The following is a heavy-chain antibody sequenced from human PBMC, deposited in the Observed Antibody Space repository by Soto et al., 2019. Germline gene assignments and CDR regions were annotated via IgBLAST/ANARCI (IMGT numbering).Heavy chain of an antibody. Sequence: WETLSLTCTFSVGSIRSTTYYWAWIRQSPGKGLEWIGSIYYSGTTYYHPSLKSRVTMSVDTPKNQVSLKLSSMTAADTAVYYCVRHWSSSGTNWFDPWGQGTQVNV. CDR1: VGSIRSTTYY. D-gene: IGHD1-1*01. CDR3: VRHWSSSGTNWFDP. V-gene: IGHV4-39*01. CDR2: IYYSGTT. J-gene: IGHJ5*02.